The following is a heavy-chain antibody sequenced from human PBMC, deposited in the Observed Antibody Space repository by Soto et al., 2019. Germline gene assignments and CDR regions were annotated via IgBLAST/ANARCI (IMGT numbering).Heavy chain of an antibody. Sequence: QVQLVQSGAEVKKPGSSVKVSCKASGGTFSSYAISWVRQAPGQGLEWMGGIIPIFGTANYAQKFQGRVTITADESTSTAYMELSSLRSEDTAVYYCAREGMAVAGTQHLFDYWGQGTLATVSS. J-gene: IGHJ4*02. CDR2: IIPIFGTA. CDR1: GGTFSSYA. V-gene: IGHV1-69*12. D-gene: IGHD6-19*01. CDR3: AREGMAVAGTQHLFDY.